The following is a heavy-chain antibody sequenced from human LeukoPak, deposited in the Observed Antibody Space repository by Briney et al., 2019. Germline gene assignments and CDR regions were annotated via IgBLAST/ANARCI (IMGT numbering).Heavy chain of an antibody. CDR3: ARPGPDTAMVTELAY. V-gene: IGHV3-23*01. CDR2: ISRSGGNT. D-gene: IGHD5-18*01. CDR1: AFTFTNYA. Sequence: GGSLRLSCAASAFTFTNYAVTWVRQAPGKGLEWVSSISRSGGNTYYADSVKGRFTISRDNSKNTLYLQMNSLRAEDTAVYYCARPGPDTAMVTELAYWGQGTLVTVSS. J-gene: IGHJ4*02.